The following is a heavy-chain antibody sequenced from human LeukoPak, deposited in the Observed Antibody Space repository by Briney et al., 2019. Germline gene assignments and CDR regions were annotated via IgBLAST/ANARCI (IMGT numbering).Heavy chain of an antibody. CDR3: ARGIGLAGLSDY. CDR2: MNPNSGNT. Sequence: ASVKVSCKASGYTFTSYDINWVRQATGQGLEWMGWMNPNSGNTGYAQKFQGRVTMTRNTSISTAYMELSSLRSEDTAVYYCARGIGLAGLSDYWGQGTLVTVSS. V-gene: IGHV1-8*01. D-gene: IGHD6-13*01. CDR1: GYTFTSYD. J-gene: IGHJ4*02.